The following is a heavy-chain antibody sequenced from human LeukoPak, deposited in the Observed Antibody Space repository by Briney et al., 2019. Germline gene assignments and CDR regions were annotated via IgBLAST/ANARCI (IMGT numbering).Heavy chain of an antibody. V-gene: IGHV3-30*02. CDR3: ARERDGDNWNDADY. CDR2: IRYDGSNK. J-gene: IGHJ4*02. Sequence: PGGSLRLSCAASGFTFSSYGMHWVRQAPGKGLEWVAFIRYDGSNKYYADSVKGRFTISRDNSKNTLYLQMNSLRAEDTAVYYCARERDGDNWNDADYWGQGTLVTVSS. D-gene: IGHD1-1*01. CDR1: GFTFSSYG.